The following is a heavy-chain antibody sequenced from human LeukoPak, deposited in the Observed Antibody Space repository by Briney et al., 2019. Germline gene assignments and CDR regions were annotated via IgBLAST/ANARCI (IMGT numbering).Heavy chain of an antibody. CDR1: GFTFSSYS. D-gene: IGHD5-18*01. Sequence: GGSLRLSCAASGFTFSSYSMNWVRQAPGKGLEWVSSISSSSSYIYYADSVKGRFTISRDNAKNSLYLQMNSLRAEDTAVYYCAGENTAMVIKYYYYYMDVWGKGTTVTVSS. V-gene: IGHV3-21*01. J-gene: IGHJ6*03. CDR2: ISSSSSYI. CDR3: AGENTAMVIKYYYYYMDV.